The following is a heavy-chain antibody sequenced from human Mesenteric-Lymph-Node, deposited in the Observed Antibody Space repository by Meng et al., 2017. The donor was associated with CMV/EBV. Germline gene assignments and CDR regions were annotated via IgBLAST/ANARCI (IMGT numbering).Heavy chain of an antibody. CDR2: ISVYNDNT. V-gene: IGHV1-18*01. CDR1: GYTFSSYG. D-gene: IGHD6-13*01. CDR3: ARLPPGIAAADTSDY. J-gene: IGHJ4*02. Sequence: PVKVSCKASGYTFSSYGITWVRQAPGQGLEWMGWISVYNDNTNYAQKLQGRVTMTTDTSTSTAYMELRSLRSDDTAVYYCARLPPGIAAADTSDYWGQGTLVTVSS.